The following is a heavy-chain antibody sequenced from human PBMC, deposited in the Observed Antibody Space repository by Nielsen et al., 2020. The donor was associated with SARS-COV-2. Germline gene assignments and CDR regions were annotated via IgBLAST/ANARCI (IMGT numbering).Heavy chain of an antibody. J-gene: IGHJ4*02. V-gene: IGHV3-20*04. CDR3: AKISDGDYDNDY. D-gene: IGHD4-17*01. CDR2: INWNGGST. CDR1: GFTFDDYG. Sequence: GESLKISCAASGFTFDDYGMSWVRQAPGKGLEWVSGINWNGGSTGYADSVKGRFTISRDNAKNSLYLQMNSLRAEDTALYYCAKISDGDYDNDYWGQGTLVTVSS.